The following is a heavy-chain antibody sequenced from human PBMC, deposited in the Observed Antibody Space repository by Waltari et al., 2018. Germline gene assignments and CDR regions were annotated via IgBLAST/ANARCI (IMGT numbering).Heavy chain of an antibody. CDR3: ARGVGSPGDF. V-gene: IGHV5-10-1*03. J-gene: IGHJ4*02. CDR1: GYSFTNYW. CDR2: IEPSDSET. Sequence: EVHLVQSGAEVKKPGESLKISCKGSGYSFTNYWINWVRQMPGKGLEWMGRIEPSDSETNYSPAFQGHGTISADKSTNTAYLQWSTLKASDTAMYYCARGVGSPGDFWGQGTLVTVSS. D-gene: IGHD2-8*01.